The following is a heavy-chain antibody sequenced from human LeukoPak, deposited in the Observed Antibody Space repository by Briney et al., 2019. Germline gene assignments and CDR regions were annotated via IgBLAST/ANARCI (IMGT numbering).Heavy chain of an antibody. Sequence: PGGSLRLSCAASGFTFSSYGMHWVRQAPGKGLEWVAFIQYDGSNKYYADSVKGRFTISRDNSQNTLYLQMNSLRAEDTAVYYCAKDPIAAAGRGYFDYWGQGTLVTVSS. J-gene: IGHJ4*02. CDR2: IQYDGSNK. CDR1: GFTFSSYG. CDR3: AKDPIAAAGRGYFDY. D-gene: IGHD6-13*01. V-gene: IGHV3-30*02.